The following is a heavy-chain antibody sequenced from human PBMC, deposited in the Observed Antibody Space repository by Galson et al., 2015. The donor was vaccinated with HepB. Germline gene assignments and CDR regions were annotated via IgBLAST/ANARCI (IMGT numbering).Heavy chain of an antibody. D-gene: IGHD5-18*01. CDR2: ISYDGSNK. Sequence: SLRLSCAASGFTFSSYGMHWVRQAPGKGLEWVAVISYDGSNKYYADSVKGRFTISRDNSKNTLYLQMNSLRAEDTAVYYCARDLRRPRDTWIQLWVLYGVDVWGQGTTVTVSS. CDR1: GFTFSSYG. V-gene: IGHV3-33*08. J-gene: IGHJ6*02. CDR3: ARDLRRPRDTWIQLWVLYGVDV.